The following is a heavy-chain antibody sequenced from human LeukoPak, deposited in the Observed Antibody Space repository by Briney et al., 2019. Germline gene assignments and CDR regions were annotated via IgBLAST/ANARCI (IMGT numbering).Heavy chain of an antibody. CDR1: GYTFTSYG. J-gene: IGHJ4*02. D-gene: IGHD2-2*01. Sequence: ASVKVSCKASGYTFTSYGISWVRQAPGQGLEWMGWVTAYNGYTHYAQKFQGRVTMTTDTSTSTAYMELRSLRSDDTAVYYCARFTPRLTREKFDYWGQGTLVTVSS. CDR2: VTAYNGYT. CDR3: ARFTPRLTREKFDY. V-gene: IGHV1-18*01.